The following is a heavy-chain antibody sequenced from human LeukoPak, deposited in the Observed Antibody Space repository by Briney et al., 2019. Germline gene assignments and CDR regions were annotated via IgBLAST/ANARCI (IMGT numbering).Heavy chain of an antibody. CDR2: ISSSGSTI. CDR3: ARAKEWLVPYYFDY. Sequence: GGSLRLSCAASGFTFDDYGMSWVRQAPGKGLEWVSYISSSGSTIYYADSVKGRFTISRDNAKNSLYLQMNSLRAEDTAVYYCARAKEWLVPYYFDYWGQGTLVTVSS. D-gene: IGHD6-19*01. V-gene: IGHV3-11*04. CDR1: GFTFDDYG. J-gene: IGHJ4*02.